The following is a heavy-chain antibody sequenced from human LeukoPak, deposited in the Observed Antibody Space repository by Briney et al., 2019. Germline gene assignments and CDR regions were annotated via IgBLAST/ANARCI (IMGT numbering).Heavy chain of an antibody. Sequence: PGGSLRLSCAASGFTFSSYGMHWVRQAPGKGLEWVAIISYDGRNKYYADSVKGRFTISRDNSKNTLYLQMNSLRAEDTAVYYCARGVGYGALVDYWGQGTLVTVSS. CDR3: ARGVGYGALVDY. CDR1: GFTFSSYG. J-gene: IGHJ4*02. V-gene: IGHV3-30*03. CDR2: ISYDGRNK. D-gene: IGHD4-17*01.